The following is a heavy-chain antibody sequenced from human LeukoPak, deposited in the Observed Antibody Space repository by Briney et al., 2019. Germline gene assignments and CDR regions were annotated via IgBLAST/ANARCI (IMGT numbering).Heavy chain of an antibody. D-gene: IGHD2-15*01. Sequence: GASVKVSCKASGGTFSSYAISWVRQAPGQGLEWMGRIIPILGIANYAQKLQGRVTMTTDTSTSTAYMELRSLRSDDTAVYYCARDKGFRGSGGSCYLYWGQGTLVTVSS. CDR1: GGTFSSYA. V-gene: IGHV1-69*04. CDR2: IIPILGIA. CDR3: ARDKGFRGSGGSCYLY. J-gene: IGHJ4*02.